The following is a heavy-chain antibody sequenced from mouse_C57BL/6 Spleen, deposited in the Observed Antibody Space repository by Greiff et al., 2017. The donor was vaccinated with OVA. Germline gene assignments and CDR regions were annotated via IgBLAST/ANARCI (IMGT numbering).Heavy chain of an antibody. CDR1: GYTFTSYW. CDR3: AFYYYGSSVFAY. CDR2: IHPNSGST. D-gene: IGHD1-1*01. V-gene: IGHV1-64*01. J-gene: IGHJ3*01. Sequence: QVQLKESGAELVKPGASVKLSCKASGYTFTSYWMHWVKQRPGQGLEWIGMIHPNSGSTNYNEKFKSKATLTVDKSSSTAYMQLSSLTSEDSAVYYCAFYYYGSSVFAYWGQGTLVTVSA.